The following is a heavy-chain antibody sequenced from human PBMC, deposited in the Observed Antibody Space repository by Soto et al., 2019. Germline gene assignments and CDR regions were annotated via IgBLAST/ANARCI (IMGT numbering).Heavy chain of an antibody. V-gene: IGHV4-30-4*01. J-gene: IGHJ6*02. CDR1: GDSISSGNKY. CDR2: IFSSGTT. Sequence: SETLSLTCTVSGDSISSGNKYWSWIRQPPGKCLEWIGYIFSSGTTYYNPSLKSRLTMSLDASQNQFSLQLTSLTDADTAVYFCARVPSPFDYYYAMDVWGQGTTVTVSS. D-gene: IGHD3-16*01. CDR3: ARVPSPFDYYYAMDV.